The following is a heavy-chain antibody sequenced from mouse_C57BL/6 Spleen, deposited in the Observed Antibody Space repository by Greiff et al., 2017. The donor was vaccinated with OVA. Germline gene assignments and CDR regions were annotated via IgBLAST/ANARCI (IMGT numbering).Heavy chain of an antibody. D-gene: IGHD1-1*01. CDR1: GYTFTSSW. CDR3: ARSGGSSYEWYFDV. Sequence: QVQLQQPGAELVMPGASVKLSCKASGYTFTSSWMHWVKQRPGQGLEWIGEIDPSDSYTNYNQKFKGKSTLTVDKSSSTAYMQLSSLTSEDSAVYYCARSGGSSYEWYFDVWGTGTTVTVSS. CDR2: IDPSDSYT. J-gene: IGHJ1*03. V-gene: IGHV1-69*01.